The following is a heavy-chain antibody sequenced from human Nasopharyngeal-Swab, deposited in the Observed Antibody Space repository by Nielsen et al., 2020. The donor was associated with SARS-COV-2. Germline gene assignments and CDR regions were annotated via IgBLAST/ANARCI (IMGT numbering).Heavy chain of an antibody. Sequence: GESLKISCAASGFTFSSYSMNWVRQAPGKGLEWVSSISSSSSYIYYADSVKGRFTISRDNAKNSLYLQMNSLRAEDTAVYYCARWAYYYDSSGYPYYYYGMDVWGQGTTVTVSS. V-gene: IGHV3-21*01. CDR1: GFTFSSYS. D-gene: IGHD3-22*01. J-gene: IGHJ6*02. CDR3: ARWAYYYDSSGYPYYYYGMDV. CDR2: ISSSSSYI.